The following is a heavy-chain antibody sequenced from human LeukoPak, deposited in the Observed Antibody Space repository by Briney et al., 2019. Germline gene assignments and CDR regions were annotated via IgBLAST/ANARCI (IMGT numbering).Heavy chain of an antibody. CDR2: IRSSDSTT. V-gene: IGHV3-48*04. D-gene: IGHD3-22*01. CDR1: RFSFRRYG. J-gene: IGHJ4*02. Sequence: GGSLRLSCAASRFSFRRYGMKWVRQAPGKGLEWLSYIRSSDSTTYYADSVKGRFTISRDNAKNSLHLQMDSLRVEDTAVYYCAKRADSSAHSFDYWGQGTLVTVSS. CDR3: AKRADSSAHSFDY.